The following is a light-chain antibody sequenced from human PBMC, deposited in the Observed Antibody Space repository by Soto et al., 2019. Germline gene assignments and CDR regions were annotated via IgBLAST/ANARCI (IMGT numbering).Light chain of an antibody. Sequence: EIVMTQSPATLSVSPGERATLSCRASQSVSSNLAWYQQKPGKAPRLLIYGASTRATGIPARFSGSGSGTECSLTISTLPSEDFAVYSCHQDNNWPPSYTFGQGTKLEIK. CDR1: QSVSSN. J-gene: IGKJ2*01. V-gene: IGKV3-15*01. CDR2: GAS. CDR3: HQDNNWPPSYT.